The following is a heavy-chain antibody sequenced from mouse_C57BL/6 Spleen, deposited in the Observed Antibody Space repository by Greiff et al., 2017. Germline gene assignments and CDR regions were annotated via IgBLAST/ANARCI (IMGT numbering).Heavy chain of an antibody. CDR3: ATYYGNSRFAY. J-gene: IGHJ3*01. V-gene: IGHV2-3*01. CDR1: GFSLTSYG. D-gene: IGHD2-10*01. CDR2: IWGDGST. Sequence: QVQLKESGPGLVAPSQSLSITCTVSGFSLTSYGVSWVRQPPGTGLELLGVIWGDGSTNYHSALISRLLISKDNSKSQVFLKQKSAQTDETATCYCATYYGNSRFAYWGQGTLVTVSA.